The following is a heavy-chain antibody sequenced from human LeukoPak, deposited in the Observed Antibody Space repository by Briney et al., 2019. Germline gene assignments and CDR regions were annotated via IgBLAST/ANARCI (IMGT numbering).Heavy chain of an antibody. D-gene: IGHD3-22*01. CDR3: ARGDYYYDSTDLGAFDI. CDR1: GFTFSSYAMQ. Sequence: GSLRLSCSASGFTFSSYAMQWVRQAPGKGLEWIGSIYYSENTYYNPSLKSRVTISVDTSKNQFSQKLSSVTAADTAVYYCARGDYYYDSTDLGAFDIWGQGTMVTVSS. CDR2: IYYSENT. J-gene: IGHJ3*02. V-gene: IGHV4-39*01.